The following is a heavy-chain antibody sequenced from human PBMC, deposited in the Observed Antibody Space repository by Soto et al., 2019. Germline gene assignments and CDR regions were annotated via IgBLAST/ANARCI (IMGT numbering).Heavy chain of an antibody. V-gene: IGHV3-21*01. Sequence: GGSLRLSCASSGFTFSSYSMNWVRQAPGKGLEWVSSISSSSSYIYYADSVKGRFTISRDNAKNSLYLQMNSLRAEDTAVYYWVRIQLGYDAFDIWGQGTIVIVSS. J-gene: IGHJ3*02. CDR1: GFTFSSYS. CDR3: VRIQLGYDAFDI. CDR2: ISSSSSYI. D-gene: IGHD6-13*01.